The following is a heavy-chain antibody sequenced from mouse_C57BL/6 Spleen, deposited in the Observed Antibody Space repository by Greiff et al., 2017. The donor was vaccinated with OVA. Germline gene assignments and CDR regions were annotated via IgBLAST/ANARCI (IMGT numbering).Heavy chain of an antibody. D-gene: IGHD2-3*01. Sequence: EVKLVESGGGLVQPGGSLKLSCAASGFTFSDYYMYWVRQTPEKRLEWVAYLSNGGGSTYYPDTVKGRFTISRDNAKNTLYLQMSRLKSEDTAMYYCARQVDGYWYFDVWGTGTTVTVSS. V-gene: IGHV5-12*01. J-gene: IGHJ1*03. CDR2: LSNGGGST. CDR1: GFTFSDYY. CDR3: ARQVDGYWYFDV.